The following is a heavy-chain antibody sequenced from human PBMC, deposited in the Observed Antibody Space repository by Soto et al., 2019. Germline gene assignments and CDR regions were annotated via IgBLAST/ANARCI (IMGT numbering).Heavy chain of an antibody. Sequence: PGGSLRLSCAASGFTFSDYYMSWIRQAPGKGLEWVSYISSSSSYTNYADSVKGRFTISRDNAKNSLYLQMNSLRAEDTAVYYCASGGPVLRFLEWLPIDYWGQGTLVTVSS. CDR2: ISSSSSYT. V-gene: IGHV3-11*06. CDR3: ASGGPVLRFLEWLPIDY. J-gene: IGHJ4*02. D-gene: IGHD3-3*01. CDR1: GFTFSDYY.